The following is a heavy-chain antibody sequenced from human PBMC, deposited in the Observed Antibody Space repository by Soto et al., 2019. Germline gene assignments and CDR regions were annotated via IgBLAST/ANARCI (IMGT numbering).Heavy chain of an antibody. CDR1: GGSISSNY. CDR2: VYNSGST. V-gene: IGHV4-59*01. Sequence: ASETLSLTCTVSGGSISSNYWTWIRQPPGKGLEWIGYVYNSGSTNYNPSLKSRVTISEDTSKSQFSLKVNSMTAADTAVYYCARYRREAVAGYTLDNWGQGISVTVSS. CDR3: ARYRREAVAGYTLDN. D-gene: IGHD6-13*01. J-gene: IGHJ4*02.